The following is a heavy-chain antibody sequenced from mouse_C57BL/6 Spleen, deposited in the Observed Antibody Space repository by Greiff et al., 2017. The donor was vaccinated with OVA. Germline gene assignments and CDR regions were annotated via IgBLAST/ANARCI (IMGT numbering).Heavy chain of an antibody. V-gene: IGHV1-9*01. J-gene: IGHJ2*01. CDR3: ARRWLLPDYFDY. Sequence: VQLQQSGAELMKPGASVKLSCKATGYTFTGYWIEWVKQRPGHGLEWIGEILPGSGSTNYNEKFKGKATFTADTSSNTAYMQLSSLTTEDSAIYYCARRWLLPDYFDYWGQGTTLTVSS. CDR2: ILPGSGST. CDR1: GYTFTGYW. D-gene: IGHD2-3*01.